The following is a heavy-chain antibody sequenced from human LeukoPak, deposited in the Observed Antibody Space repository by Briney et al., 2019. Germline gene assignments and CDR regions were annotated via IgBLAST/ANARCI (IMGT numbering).Heavy chain of an antibody. CDR2: INPSGGST. CDR3: ARDTWGLWFGGYYYYMDV. J-gene: IGHJ6*03. CDR1: GYTFTSYH. Sequence: ASVKVSCKASGYTFTSYHMHWVRQAPGQGLEWMGIINPSGGSTSYAQKFQGRVTMTRDTSTSTVYMELSSLRSEDTAVYYCARDTWGLWFGGYYYYMDVWGKGTTVTISS. D-gene: IGHD3-10*01. V-gene: IGHV1-46*01.